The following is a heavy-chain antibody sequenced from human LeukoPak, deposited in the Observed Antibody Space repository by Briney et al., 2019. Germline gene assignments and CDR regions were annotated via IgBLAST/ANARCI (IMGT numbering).Heavy chain of an antibody. CDR2: IIPIFGTA. V-gene: IGHV1-69*05. CDR3: ARGVLRFLEWSSPSRTSWFDP. Sequence: SVKVSCKASGGAFSSYAISWVRQAPGQGLEWMGGIIPIFGTANYAQKFQGRVTITTDESTSTAYMELSSLRSEDTAVYYCARGVLRFLEWSSPSRTSWFDPWGQRTLVTVSS. CDR1: GGAFSSYA. D-gene: IGHD3-3*01. J-gene: IGHJ5*02.